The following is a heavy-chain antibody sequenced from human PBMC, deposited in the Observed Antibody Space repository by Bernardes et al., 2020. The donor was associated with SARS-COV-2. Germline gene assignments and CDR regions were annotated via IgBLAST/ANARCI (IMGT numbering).Heavy chain of an antibody. CDR2: VSGSGDST. CDR3: AKANYREYQLLSSDY. Sequence: GGSLRLSCTTSGFTFSSYAMNWVRQAPGKGLEWVSGVSGSGDSTHYADSVKGRFSISRDNSKNTLFLLMNSLRAEDTAVYFCAKANYREYQLLSSDYWGQGTLVTVSS. D-gene: IGHD2-2*01. V-gene: IGHV3-23*01. CDR1: GFTFSSYA. J-gene: IGHJ4*02.